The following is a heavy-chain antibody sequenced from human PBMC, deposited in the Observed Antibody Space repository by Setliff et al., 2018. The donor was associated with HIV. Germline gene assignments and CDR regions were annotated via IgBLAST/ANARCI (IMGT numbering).Heavy chain of an antibody. V-gene: IGHV4-38-2*02. CDR2: IYHTGST. Sequence: SETLSLTCTVSGYSISSGYYWGWIRQPPGKGLEWIGSIYHTGSTYYKPSLKSRVTISVDTSKNQFSLKLGSVTAADTAVYYCARESPSSSWFYFDFWGQGTQVTVSS. J-gene: IGHJ4*02. D-gene: IGHD6-13*01. CDR3: ARESPSSSWFYFDF. CDR1: GYSISSGYY.